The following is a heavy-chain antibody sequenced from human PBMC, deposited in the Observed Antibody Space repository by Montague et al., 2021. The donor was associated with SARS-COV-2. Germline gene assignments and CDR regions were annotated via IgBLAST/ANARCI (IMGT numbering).Heavy chain of an antibody. V-gene: IGHV4-39*01. J-gene: IGHJ1*01. D-gene: IGHD2-2*01. CDR1: GGSISNSCYY. CDR2: HYYSAST. CDR3: ARHPLGYCSSTSCYVG. Sequence: SETLSLTCTVSGGSISNSCYYWGWIRQPPGKGLEWIGSHYYSASTYYNPYLKSPVTIYVDTSKNQFSLRLSSVTAADAAVYSCARHPLGYCSSTSCYVGWGQGTLVTVSS.